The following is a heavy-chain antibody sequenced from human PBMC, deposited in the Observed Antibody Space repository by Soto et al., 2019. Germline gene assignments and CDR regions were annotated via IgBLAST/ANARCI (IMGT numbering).Heavy chain of an antibody. J-gene: IGHJ6*02. V-gene: IGHV4-39*02. CDR2: IYYSGST. CDR3: ARDTAPSDV. D-gene: IGHD4-17*01. Sequence: PSETLSLTCTVSGGSISSSSYYWGWIRQPPGKGLEWIGSIYYSGSTYYNPSLKSRVTISVDTSKNQFSLKLSSVTAADTAVYYCARDTAPSDVWGQGTTVTVSS. CDR1: GGSISSSSYY.